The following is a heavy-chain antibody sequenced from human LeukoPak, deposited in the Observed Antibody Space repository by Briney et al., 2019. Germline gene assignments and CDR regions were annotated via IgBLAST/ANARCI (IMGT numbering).Heavy chain of an antibody. D-gene: IGHD1-1*01. J-gene: IGHJ5*02. Sequence: SVTLSLTCTVSGGSNSSYYWSWLPQPPGKGREGISYNYYSGSTNYNPSLESRITISVDTSKSQFSLRLSSVTAADRAVYYCAGHSTPGTNRISLDPWGQETLVTVSS. CDR1: GGSNSSYY. V-gene: IGHV4-59*01. CDR2: NYYSGST. CDR3: AGHSTPGTNRISLDP.